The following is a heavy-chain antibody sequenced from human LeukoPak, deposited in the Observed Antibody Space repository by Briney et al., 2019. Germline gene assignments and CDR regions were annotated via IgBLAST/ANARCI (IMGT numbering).Heavy chain of an antibody. J-gene: IGHJ4*02. CDR1: GGSFSGCY. CDR3: ARSETITGTTLFDY. CDR2: INHSGST. Sequence: PSETLSLTCAVYGGSFSGCYWSWIRQPPGKGLEWIGEINHSGSTNYNPSLKSRVTISVDTSKNQFSLKLSSVTAADTAVYYCARSETITGTTLFDYWGQGTLVTVSS. D-gene: IGHD1-20*01. V-gene: IGHV4-34*01.